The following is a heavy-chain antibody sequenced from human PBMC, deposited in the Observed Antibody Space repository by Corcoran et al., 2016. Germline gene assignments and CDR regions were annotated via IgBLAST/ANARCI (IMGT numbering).Heavy chain of an antibody. CDR1: GGSFSGYY. V-gene: IGHV4-34*01. CDR3: ARAGEWGIDY. CDR2: INHSGST. Sequence: QVQLQQWGAGLLKPSETLSLTCAVYGGSFSGYYWSWIRQPPGKGLEWIGEINHSGSTNYNPSLKSRVTISVDTSKNQFSLKLSSVTAADTAVYYWARAGEWGIDYWGQGTLVTVSS. D-gene: IGHD3-10*01. J-gene: IGHJ4*02.